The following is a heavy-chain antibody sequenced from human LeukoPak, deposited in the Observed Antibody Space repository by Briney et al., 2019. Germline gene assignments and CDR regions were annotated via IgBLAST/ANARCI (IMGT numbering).Heavy chain of an antibody. CDR3: ARGPPIFVVVPAAIGGSYYFDY. V-gene: IGHV1-69*05. CDR1: GGTFSSYA. Sequence: LWASVKVSCKASGGTFSSYAISWVRQAPGQGLEWMGGIIPIFGTANYAQKFQGRVTITTDESTSTAYMELSSLRSEDTAVYYCARGPPIFVVVPAAIGGSYYFDYWGQGTLVTVSS. D-gene: IGHD2-2*01. CDR2: IIPIFGTA. J-gene: IGHJ4*02.